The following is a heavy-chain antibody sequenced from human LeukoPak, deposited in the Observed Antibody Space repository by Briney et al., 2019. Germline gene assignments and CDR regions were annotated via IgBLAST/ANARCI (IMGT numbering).Heavy chain of an antibody. J-gene: IGHJ5*02. CDR3: GRSEFFFGLFDP. D-gene: IGHD3-3*01. CDR1: GFTVSSNY. V-gene: IGHV3-66*01. CDR2: IYSGGST. Sequence: PGGSLRLSCAASGFTVSSNYMSWVRQAPGKGLEWVSVIYSGGSTYYADSVKGRFTISRDNSKNTLYLQMNSLRGEDTAVYYCGRSEFFFGLFDPWGQGTLVTVSS.